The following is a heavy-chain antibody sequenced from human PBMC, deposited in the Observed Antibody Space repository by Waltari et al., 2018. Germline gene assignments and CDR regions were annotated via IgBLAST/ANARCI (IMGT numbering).Heavy chain of an antibody. J-gene: IGHJ4*02. CDR1: GFTFSSYW. V-gene: IGHV3-7*04. Sequence: EVQLVESGGGLVQPGGSLRLSCAASGFTFSSYWMSWVRQAPGKGLEWVANIKQDGSEKYYVDSVKGRFTISRDNAMNSLYLQMNSLRAEDTAVYYCARVYDSSGYYTYYFDYWGQGTLVTVSS. D-gene: IGHD3-22*01. CDR3: ARVYDSSGYYTYYFDY. CDR2: IKQDGSEK.